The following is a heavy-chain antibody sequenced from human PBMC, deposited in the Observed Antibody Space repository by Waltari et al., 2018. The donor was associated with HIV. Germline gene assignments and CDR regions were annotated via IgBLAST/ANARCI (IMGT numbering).Heavy chain of an antibody. D-gene: IGHD5-12*01. CDR1: GFTFSTYW. Sequence: EVQLVESGGGLVQPGGSLRLSCAASGFTFSTYWMSWVRQAPGKGLERVANSKTVGSEKYDVDSVKGRFTISRDNTKNSLYLQMNSLRAEDTAVYYCARDHTWLHSDSWGQGTLVTVSS. CDR2: SKTVGSEK. V-gene: IGHV3-7*01. J-gene: IGHJ4*02. CDR3: ARDHTWLHSDS.